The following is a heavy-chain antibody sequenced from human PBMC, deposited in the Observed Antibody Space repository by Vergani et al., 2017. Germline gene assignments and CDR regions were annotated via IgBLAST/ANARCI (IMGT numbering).Heavy chain of an antibody. CDR3: ARPLDTAMLSFDY. V-gene: IGHV3-73*01. CDR1: GFTFSGSA. Sequence: EVQLVESGGGLVQPGGSLKLSCAASGFTFSGSAMHWVRQASGKGLEWVGRIRSKANSYATAYAASVKGRFTIARDDSKNTAYLQMNSLKTEDTAVYYCARPLDTAMLSFDYWGQGTLVTVSS. J-gene: IGHJ4*02. D-gene: IGHD5-18*01. CDR2: IRSKANSYAT.